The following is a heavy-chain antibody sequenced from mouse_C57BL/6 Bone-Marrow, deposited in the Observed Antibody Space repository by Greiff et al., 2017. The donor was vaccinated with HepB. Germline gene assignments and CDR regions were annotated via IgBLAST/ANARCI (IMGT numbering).Heavy chain of an antibody. Sequence: EVKLMESGAELVKPGASVKLSCTASGFNIKDYYMHWVKQRTEQGLEWIGRIDPEDGETKYAPKFQGKATITADTSSNTAYLQLSSLTSEDTAVYYCAYYYYGSSLYYFDYWGQGTTLTVSS. CDR3: AYYYYGSSLYYFDY. J-gene: IGHJ2*01. D-gene: IGHD1-1*01. CDR1: GFNIKDYY. CDR2: IDPEDGET. V-gene: IGHV14-2*01.